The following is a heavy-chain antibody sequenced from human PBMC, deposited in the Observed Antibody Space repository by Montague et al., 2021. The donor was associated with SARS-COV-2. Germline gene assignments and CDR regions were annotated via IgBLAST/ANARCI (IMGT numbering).Heavy chain of an antibody. Sequence: SETLSLTCAVYGGSFTGTLWCWLRKPPSPGQGWIGDVNQSGSTKSIPPLTRRIPISVDTSKNQFSLKLSSLTASATARSYCAGGQSGITMMVVAILGVEFYFDNWGQGTLVTVSS. CDR3: AGGQSGITMMVVAILGVEFYFDN. J-gene: IGHJ4*02. CDR1: GGSFTGTL. D-gene: IGHD3-22*01. CDR2: VNQSGST. V-gene: IGHV4-34*01.